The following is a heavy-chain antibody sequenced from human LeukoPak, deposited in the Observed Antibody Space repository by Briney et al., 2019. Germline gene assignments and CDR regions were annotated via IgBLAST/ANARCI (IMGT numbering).Heavy chain of an antibody. CDR1: GYTFTRYG. CDR2: INPNSGGT. CDR3: ARASSRVRGVIDYFDY. D-gene: IGHD3-10*01. Sequence: ASVKVSCKASGYTFTRYGISWVRQAPGQGLEWMGWINPNSGGTNYAQKFQGRVTMTRDTSISTAYMELSRLRSDDTAVYYCARASSRVRGVIDYFDYWGQGTLVTVSS. V-gene: IGHV1-2*02. J-gene: IGHJ4*02.